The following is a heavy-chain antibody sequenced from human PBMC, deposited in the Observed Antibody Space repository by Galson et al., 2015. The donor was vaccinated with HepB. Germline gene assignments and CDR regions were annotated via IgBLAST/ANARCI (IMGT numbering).Heavy chain of an antibody. D-gene: IGHD4-23*01. CDR3: ARGRYGGYSADWYFDL. Sequence: SLRLSCAASGFTFSAYDMHWVRQPTGKGLEWVSGIGVGGITYYPDSVKGQFTISRENARNSLFLQINSLRGGDTAVYYCARGRYGGYSADWYFDLWGRGTLVTVSS. J-gene: IGHJ2*01. CDR1: GFTFSAYD. V-gene: IGHV3-13*01. CDR2: IGVGGIT.